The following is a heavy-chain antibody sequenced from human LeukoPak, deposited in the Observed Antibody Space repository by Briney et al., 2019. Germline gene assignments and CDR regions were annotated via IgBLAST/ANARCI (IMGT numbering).Heavy chain of an antibody. CDR2: IIPIFGTA. J-gene: IGHJ3*02. CDR1: GGTFSSYA. V-gene: IGHV1-69*05. D-gene: IGHD2-15*01. CDR3: ASGLGYCSGGSCYQDAFDI. Sequence: AASVKVSCKASGGTFSSYAISWVRQAPGQGLEWMGGIIPIFGTANYAQKFQGRVTITTDESTSTAYMELSSLRSEDTAVYYCASGLGYCSGGSCYQDAFDIWGQGTMVTVSS.